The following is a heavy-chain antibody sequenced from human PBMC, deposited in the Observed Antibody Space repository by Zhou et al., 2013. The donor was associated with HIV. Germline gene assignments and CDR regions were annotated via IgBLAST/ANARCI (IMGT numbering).Heavy chain of an antibody. D-gene: IGHD6-13*01. J-gene: IGHJ6*03. CDR2: IYTSGST. CDR1: GGSISSGSYY. Sequence: QVQLQESGPGLVKPSQTLSLTCTVSGGSISSGSYYWSWIRQPAGKGLEWIGHIYTSGSTNYNPSVKSRVTISVDTSKNQFSLKLSSVTAADTAVYYCAKLVAARDYYFYIDVWGKGTTVNRLL. V-gene: IGHV4-61*09. CDR3: AKLVAARDYYFYIDV.